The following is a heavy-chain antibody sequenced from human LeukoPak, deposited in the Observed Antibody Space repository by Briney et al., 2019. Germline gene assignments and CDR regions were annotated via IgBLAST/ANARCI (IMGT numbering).Heavy chain of an antibody. V-gene: IGHV3-21*01. Sequence: GGSLRLSCAASGFTFSSYSMNWVRQAPGKGLEWVSSISSSSSYIYYADSVKGRFTISRDNAKNSLYLQMNSLRAEDTAVYYCARQGIAAQIGLWGRGTLVTVSS. CDR2: ISSSSSYI. CDR1: GFTFSSYS. CDR3: ARQGIAAQIGL. D-gene: IGHD6-13*01. J-gene: IGHJ2*01.